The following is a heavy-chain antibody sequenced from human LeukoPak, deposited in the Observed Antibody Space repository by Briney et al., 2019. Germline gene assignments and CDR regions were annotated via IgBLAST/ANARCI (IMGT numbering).Heavy chain of an antibody. CDR2: IYHSGST. CDR1: GGSITSSSYY. D-gene: IGHD4-17*01. V-gene: IGHV4-39*01. Sequence: SETLSLTCTVSGGSITSSSYYWGWIRQPPGKGLEWIGSIYHSGSTYYHPSLKSRVTISVDTAKNQFPLKLGSVTAADTAVYYCARPTSYYGDYMWWGQGALVTVSS. CDR3: ARPTSYYGDYMW. J-gene: IGHJ4*02.